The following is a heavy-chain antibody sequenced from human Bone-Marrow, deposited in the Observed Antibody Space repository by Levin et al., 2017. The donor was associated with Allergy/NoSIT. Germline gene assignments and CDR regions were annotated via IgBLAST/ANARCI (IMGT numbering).Heavy chain of an antibody. Sequence: NASETLSLTCTVSGGSISSAEYYWTWIRQPPGKGLEYIGDISWIGSTSYNPSLESRVSMSVDTSKNQFSLMLNSVTAADTAVYFCARLLRVPSRNQKFKWGFMVRGAIVVKDCMDVWGKGTTVTVAS. CDR3: ARLLRVPSRNQKFKWGFMVRGAIVVKDCMDV. CDR2: ISWIGST. V-gene: IGHV4-30-4*01. CDR1: GGSISSAEYY. D-gene: IGHD3-10*01. J-gene: IGHJ6*03.